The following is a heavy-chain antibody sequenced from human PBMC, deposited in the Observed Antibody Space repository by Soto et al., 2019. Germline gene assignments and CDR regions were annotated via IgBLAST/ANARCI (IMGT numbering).Heavy chain of an antibody. CDR2: IYYSGNT. CDR1: GDSISSGDYY. J-gene: IGHJ4*02. CDR3: ARAFKRYSSPPGPLEY. D-gene: IGHD6-13*01. Sequence: PSETLSLTCTVSGDSISSGDYYWSWIRQPPGKGLEWIGCIYYSGNTYYNPSLKRRFSISVDTSKNQFSLQLSSVTVADTAVYFCARAFKRYSSPPGPLEYWGLGTVVPVSS. V-gene: IGHV4-30-4*01.